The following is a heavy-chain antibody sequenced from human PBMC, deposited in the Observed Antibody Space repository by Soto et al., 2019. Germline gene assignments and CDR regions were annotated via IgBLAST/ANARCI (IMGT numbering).Heavy chain of an antibody. CDR2: ISAYNGNT. CDR3: ARVTSDYYDSSGYYSQDY. D-gene: IGHD3-22*01. V-gene: IGHV1-18*01. Sequence: ASVKVSCKASGYTFTSYGISWVRQAPGQGLEWMGWISAYNGNTNYAQKLQGRVTMTTDTSTSTAYMELRSLRSDDTAVYYCARVTSDYYDSSGYYSQDYWGQGTLVTVSS. J-gene: IGHJ4*02. CDR1: GYTFTSYG.